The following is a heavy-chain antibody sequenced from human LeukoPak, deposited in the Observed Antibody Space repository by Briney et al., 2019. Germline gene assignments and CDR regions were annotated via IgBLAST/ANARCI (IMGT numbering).Heavy chain of an antibody. CDR2: IYYSRTT. CDR1: TFGGYA. CDR3: ASWGRRGSWFDP. V-gene: IGHV4-30-4*08. J-gene: IGHJ5*02. D-gene: IGHD1-26*01. Sequence: TFGGYAMSWIRQPPGKGLEWIGSIYYSRTTYYNPSLKSRITTSVDTSKNQFSLNLNSVTAADTAVYYCASWGRRGSWFDPWGQGTLVTVSS.